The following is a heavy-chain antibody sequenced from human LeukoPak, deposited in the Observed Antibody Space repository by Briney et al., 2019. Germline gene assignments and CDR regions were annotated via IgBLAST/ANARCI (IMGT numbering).Heavy chain of an antibody. V-gene: IGHV1-69*06. CDR2: IMPMFGTA. CDR3: ARGGGSGYLLGY. D-gene: IGHD3-22*01. Sequence: SVKVSCKASGYTFTSYGISWVRQAPGQGLEWMGGIMPMFGTANYAQKFQGRVTITADKSTSTAYMELSSLRSEDTAVYYCARGGGSGYLLGYWGQGTLVTVSS. J-gene: IGHJ4*02. CDR1: GYTFTSYG.